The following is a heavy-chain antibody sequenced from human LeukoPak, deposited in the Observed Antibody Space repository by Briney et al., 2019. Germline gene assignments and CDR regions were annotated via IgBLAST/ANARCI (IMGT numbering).Heavy chain of an antibody. J-gene: IGHJ4*02. D-gene: IGHD3-22*01. CDR2: ISGSGGST. V-gene: IGHV3-23*01. CDR3: AKDSGVYYYDSSGYPFDY. CDR1: GFSFNIYW. Sequence: GGSLRLSCAASGFSFNIYWMSWVRQAPGKGLEWVSAISGSGGSTYNADSVKGRFTISRDNSKNTLYLQMNSLRAEDTAVYYCAKDSGVYYYDSSGYPFDYWGQGTLVTVSS.